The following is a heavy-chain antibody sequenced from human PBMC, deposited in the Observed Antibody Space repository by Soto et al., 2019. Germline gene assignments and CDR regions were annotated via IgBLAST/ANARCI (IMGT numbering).Heavy chain of an antibody. CDR2: ISYDGSNK. V-gene: IGHV3-30-3*01. D-gene: IGHD5-12*01. Sequence: GGSLRLSCAASGFTFSSYAMHWVRQAPGKGLEWVAVISYDGSNKYYADSVKGRFTISRDNSKNTLYLQMNSLRAEDTAVYYWASPPARGYSGYVPYYVDYWGQGTLVTVSS. CDR1: GFTFSSYA. J-gene: IGHJ4*02. CDR3: ASPPARGYSGYVPYYVDY.